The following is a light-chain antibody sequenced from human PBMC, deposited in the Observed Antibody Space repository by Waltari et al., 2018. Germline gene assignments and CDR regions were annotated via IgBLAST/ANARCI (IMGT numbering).Light chain of an antibody. CDR2: DSY. CDR1: QRVSSY. V-gene: IGKV3-11*01. CDR3: QQRGDWPRLT. Sequence: EIVLTQSPGTLSLSPGERATLSCRASQRVSSYLAWYTQKPGQDRRLIIYDSYKRATGIPARFSGSGSGTDFTLTISSLAPEDFAVYYCQQRGDWPRLTFGQGTKVEIK. J-gene: IGKJ1*01.